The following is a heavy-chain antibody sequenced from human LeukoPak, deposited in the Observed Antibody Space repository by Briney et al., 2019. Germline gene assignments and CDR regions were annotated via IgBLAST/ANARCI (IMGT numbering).Heavy chain of an antibody. Sequence: SETLSLTCRVSGSSMNLYSWNWIRQSLGKGLEWIAYMYYSGTTNYNPSLENRAAISLDLSRHQFSLRLNSVTAADTAVYYCARNDNYFDYWGQGTLVTVSS. V-gene: IGHV4-59*12. CDR2: MYYSGTT. CDR3: ARNDNYFDY. CDR1: GSSMNLYS. D-gene: IGHD3-22*01. J-gene: IGHJ4*02.